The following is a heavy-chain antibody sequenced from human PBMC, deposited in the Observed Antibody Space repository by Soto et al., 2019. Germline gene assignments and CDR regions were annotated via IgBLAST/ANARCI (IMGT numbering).Heavy chain of an antibody. CDR1: GFTFSDHS. J-gene: IGHJ4*02. D-gene: IGHD3-16*01. V-gene: IGHV3-48*04. Sequence: GGSLRLSCAASGFTFSDHSLNWIRQAPGKGLELISYITDSGVTMYSDSVKGRFTISRDNAKNSLYLQMNSLRAYDTAVYYCARDGGASTFDFDAWGQGTLVTVSS. CDR3: ARDGGASTFDFDA. CDR2: ITDSGVTM.